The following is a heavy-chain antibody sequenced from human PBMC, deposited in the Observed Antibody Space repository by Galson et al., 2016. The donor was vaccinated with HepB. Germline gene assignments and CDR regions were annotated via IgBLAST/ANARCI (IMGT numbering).Heavy chain of an antibody. D-gene: IGHD6-13*01. CDR1: GGSLSAYF. J-gene: IGHJ4*02. V-gene: IGHV4-34*01. Sequence: SETLSLTCAVYGGSLSAYFWSWIRQSPGKGLEWIGEINHNGNTNYNPSLKSRVTISVGTSRNQFSLQLSSVTAADTAVYYCVNRGSSDSWRIDFWGQGTLVIVSS. CDR3: VNRGSSDSWRIDF. CDR2: INHNGNT.